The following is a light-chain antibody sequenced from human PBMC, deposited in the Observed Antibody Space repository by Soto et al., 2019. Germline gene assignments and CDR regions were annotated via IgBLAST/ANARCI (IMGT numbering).Light chain of an antibody. J-gene: IGKJ1*01. CDR2: GEY. Sequence: EIVSTRSPCTLSFSPGERATPVCMSSQPISSHRYLAWYQQKPGQDTRVLIYGEYRRATGIPDRFSGSGSGTDFTLTIRRMEPEDFAVYYCKPYGTAPWPLGNGPKVDLK. CDR3: KPYGTAPWP. V-gene: IGKV3-20*01. CDR1: QPISSHRY.